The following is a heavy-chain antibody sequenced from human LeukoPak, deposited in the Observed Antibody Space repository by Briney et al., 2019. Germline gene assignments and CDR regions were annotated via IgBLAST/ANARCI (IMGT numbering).Heavy chain of an antibody. V-gene: IGHV4-4*02. CDR1: GGSITTTNW. J-gene: IGHJ4*02. CDR2: VHLDGRT. Sequence: SGTLSLTCGVSGGSITTTNWWTWVRQPPGKGLEWIGEVHLDGRTNYNPSLESRLTISVDLSENHISLRLTSVTAADTAVYYCAREGGFYRPLDYSGQGNLVTVSS. D-gene: IGHD3-3*01. CDR3: AREGGFYRPLDY.